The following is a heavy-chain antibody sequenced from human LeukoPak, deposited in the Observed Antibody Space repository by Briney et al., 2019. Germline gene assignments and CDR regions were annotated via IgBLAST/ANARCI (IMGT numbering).Heavy chain of an antibody. V-gene: IGHV4-59*01. Sequence: SETLSLTCTVSGGSISSYYWSWIRQPPGKGLEWIGYIYYSGSTNYNPSLKSRVTISVDTSKNQFSLKLSSVTAADTAVYYCARGSSDGDYYYYGMDVWGQGTTVTVSS. CDR1: GGSISSYY. D-gene: IGHD4-17*01. J-gene: IGHJ6*02. CDR3: ARGSSDGDYYYYGMDV. CDR2: IYYSGST.